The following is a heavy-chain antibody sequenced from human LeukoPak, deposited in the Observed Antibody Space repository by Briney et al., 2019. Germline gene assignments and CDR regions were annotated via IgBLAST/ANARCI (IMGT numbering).Heavy chain of an antibody. CDR1: GFIFSNYG. CDR2: IQYDGNKT. Sequence: GGSQRLSCAASGFIFSNYGMHWVRQSPGKGLEWVTFIQYDGNKTYYADSVKGRFTISRDNSKNTLFLQMNSLRAEDTAVYYCAKDGIGYDYPLPSNYGMDVWGQGTTVTVSS. V-gene: IGHV3-30*02. D-gene: IGHD5-12*01. J-gene: IGHJ6*02. CDR3: AKDGIGYDYPLPSNYGMDV.